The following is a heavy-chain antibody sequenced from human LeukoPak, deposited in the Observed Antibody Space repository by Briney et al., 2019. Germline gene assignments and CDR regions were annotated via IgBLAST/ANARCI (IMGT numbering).Heavy chain of an antibody. J-gene: IGHJ5*02. D-gene: IGHD2-2*01. Sequence: VKVSCKASGGTFSSYAISWVRQAPGQGLEWMGGIIPIFGTANYAQKLQGRVTITADEYTSTAYMEVSSLRSEDTAVYYCARDSLGYCSSTSCPGWFDPWGQGTLVTVSS. CDR2: IIPIFGTA. V-gene: IGHV1-69*01. CDR1: GGTFSSYA. CDR3: ARDSLGYCSSTSCPGWFDP.